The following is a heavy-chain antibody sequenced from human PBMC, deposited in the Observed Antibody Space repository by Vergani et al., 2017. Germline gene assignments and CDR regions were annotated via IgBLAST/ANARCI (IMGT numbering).Heavy chain of an antibody. J-gene: IGHJ6*03. D-gene: IGHD6-13*01. CDR1: GFTFSSYG. Sequence: VQLVESGGGVVQPGRSLRLSCAASGFTFSSYGMHWVRQAPGKGLEWVSDISGSGGSTYYADSVKGRFTISRDNSKNTLYLQMNSLRAEDTAVYYCAKKQQLSNYYYYYMDVWGKGTTVTVSS. CDR2: ISGSGGST. V-gene: IGHV3-23*04. CDR3: AKKQQLSNYYYYYMDV.